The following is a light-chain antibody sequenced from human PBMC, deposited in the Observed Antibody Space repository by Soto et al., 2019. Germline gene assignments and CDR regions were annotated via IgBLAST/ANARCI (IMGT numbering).Light chain of an antibody. CDR1: QSVDSY. J-gene: IGKJ4*01. CDR2: DAS. V-gene: IGKV3-11*01. CDR3: QQHSNRLT. Sequence: EIVLPQSPATLSLSPGERATLSCRASQSVDSYLAWYQQKGGQAPRLLIFDASNRATGIPARFSGSGSGTDFTLTISSLEPEDFAVYYCQQHSNRLTFGGGTKVEIK.